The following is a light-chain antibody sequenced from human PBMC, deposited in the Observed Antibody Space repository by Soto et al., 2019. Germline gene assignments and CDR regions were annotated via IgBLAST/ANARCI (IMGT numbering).Light chain of an antibody. CDR1: SSDVGGSGL. CDR2: EGF. Sequence: QSALTQPPSVSGSPAQSITISCTGSSSDVGGSGLVSWYQFHPGKAPKLLIFEGFKRPSGVSNRFSGSKSGSTASLTISGLQTEDEADYYCCSYAGRSTWDVVFGGGTQLTVL. V-gene: IGLV2-23*01. CDR3: CSYAGRSTWDVV. J-gene: IGLJ7*01.